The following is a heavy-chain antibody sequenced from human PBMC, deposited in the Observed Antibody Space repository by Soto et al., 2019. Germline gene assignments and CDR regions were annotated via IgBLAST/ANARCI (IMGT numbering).Heavy chain of an antibody. J-gene: IGHJ4*02. Sequence: EVQLVESGGGLVQPGGSLKLSCAASGFTFSGSAMHWVRQASGKGLEWVGRIRSKANSYATAYAASVKGRFTISRDDSKNTAYLQMNSLKTEDTAVYYCTRASTSGRGQPVIDYWGQGTLVTVSS. CDR3: TRASTSGRGQPVIDY. V-gene: IGHV3-73*02. D-gene: IGHD3-10*01. CDR1: GFTFSGSA. CDR2: IRSKANSYAT.